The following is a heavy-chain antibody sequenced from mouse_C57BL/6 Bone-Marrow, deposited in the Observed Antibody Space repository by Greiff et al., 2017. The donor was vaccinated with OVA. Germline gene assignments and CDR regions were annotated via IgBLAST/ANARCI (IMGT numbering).Heavy chain of an antibody. CDR1: GYTFTSYG. D-gene: IGHD2-5*01. V-gene: IGHV1-81*01. CDR3: ARYLYSNFYYYAMDY. CDR2: IYPRSGNT. J-gene: IGHJ4*01. Sequence: QVQLQQSGAELARPGASVKLSCKASGYTFTSYGISWVKQRTGQGLEWIGEIYPRSGNTYYNEKFKGKATLTADKSSSTAYMELRSLTSEDSAVYFCARYLYSNFYYYAMDYWGQGTSVTVSS.